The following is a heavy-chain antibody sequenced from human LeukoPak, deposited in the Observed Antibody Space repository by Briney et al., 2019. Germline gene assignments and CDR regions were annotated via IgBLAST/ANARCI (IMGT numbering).Heavy chain of an antibody. Sequence: PSETLSLTCTVSGGSISSYYWSWIRQPAGKGLEWIGRIYTSGSTNYNPSLKSRVTMSVDTSKNQFSLKLSSVTAADTAVYYCARWSGYYDSSGYYYYYYGMDVWGQGTTVTVSS. CDR2: IYTSGST. CDR1: GGSISSYY. J-gene: IGHJ6*02. CDR3: ARWSGYYDSSGYYYYYYGMDV. V-gene: IGHV4-4*07. D-gene: IGHD3-22*01.